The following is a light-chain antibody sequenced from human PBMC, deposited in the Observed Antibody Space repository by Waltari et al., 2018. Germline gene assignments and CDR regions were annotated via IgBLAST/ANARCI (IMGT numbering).Light chain of an antibody. CDR1: QSVSSN. CDR2: GAS. J-gene: IGKJ1*01. V-gene: IGKV3-15*01. Sequence: EIVMTQSPATLSVSPGERATLSCRASQSVSSNLAWYQPRPGQAPRLLISGASTRATGSPARCSGSGSGTEFTLTISILQSEDFAVYYCQQYNDWPRTFGQGTKVEIK. CDR3: QQYNDWPRT.